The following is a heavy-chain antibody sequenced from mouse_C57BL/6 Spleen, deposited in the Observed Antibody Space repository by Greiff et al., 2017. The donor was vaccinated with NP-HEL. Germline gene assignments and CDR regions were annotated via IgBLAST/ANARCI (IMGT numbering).Heavy chain of an antibody. CDR3: TPSTMVTSWFAY. CDR1: GFTFSDAW. CDR2: IRNKANNHAT. V-gene: IGHV6-6*01. J-gene: IGHJ3*01. Sequence: EVQRVESGGGLVQPGGSMKLSCAASGFTFSDAWMDWVRQSPEKGLEWVAEIRNKANNHATYYAESVKGRFTISRDDSKSSVYLQMNSLRAEDTGIYYCTPSTMVTSWFAYWGQGTLVTVSA. D-gene: IGHD2-2*01.